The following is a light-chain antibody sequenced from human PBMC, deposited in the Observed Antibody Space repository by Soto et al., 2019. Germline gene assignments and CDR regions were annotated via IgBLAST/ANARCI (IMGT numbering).Light chain of an antibody. V-gene: IGLV2-14*01. CDR2: DVS. J-gene: IGLJ1*01. CDR1: SSDVGGYNY. Sequence: QSALTQPASVSGYPGQSIAVSCTGTSSDVGGYNYVSWYQQHPGKAPQLMIYDVSNRPSGVSNRFSGSKSGNTASLTISGLQAEDEADYYCSSYTSSSTRVFGTGTKVTVL. CDR3: SSYTSSSTRV.